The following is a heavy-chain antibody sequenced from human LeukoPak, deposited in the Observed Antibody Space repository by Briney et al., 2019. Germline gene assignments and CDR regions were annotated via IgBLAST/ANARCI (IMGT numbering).Heavy chain of an antibody. CDR2: ISYDGSNK. CDR1: GFTFSSYA. Sequence: GGSLRLSCAASGFTFSSYAMHWVRQAPGKGLERVAVISYDGSNKYYADSVKGRFTISRDNSKNTLYLQMNSLRAEDTAVYYCAREVERFGEFDYWGQGTLVTVSS. CDR3: AREVERFGEFDY. J-gene: IGHJ4*02. D-gene: IGHD3-10*01. V-gene: IGHV3-30*04.